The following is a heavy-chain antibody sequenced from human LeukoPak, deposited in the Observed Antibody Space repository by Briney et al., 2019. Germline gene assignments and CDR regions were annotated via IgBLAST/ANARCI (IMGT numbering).Heavy chain of an antibody. V-gene: IGHV3-11*01. D-gene: IGHD6-6*01. CDR2: ISSSGSTI. J-gene: IGHJ4*02. CDR3: ARDREQLTYYFDY. CDR1: GFTFSDYY. Sequence: GGSLRLSCAASGFTFSDYYMSWIRQAPGEGLEWVSYISSSGSTIYYADSVKGRFTISRDNAKNSLYLQMNSLRAEDTAVYYCARDREQLTYYFDYWGQGTLVTVSS.